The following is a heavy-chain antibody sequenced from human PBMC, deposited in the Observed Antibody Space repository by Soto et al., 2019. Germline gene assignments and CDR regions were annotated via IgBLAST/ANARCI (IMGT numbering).Heavy chain of an antibody. CDR1: GGSFSGYY. J-gene: IGHJ4*02. Sequence: PSETLSLTCAVYGGSFSGYYWSWIRQPPGKGLEWIGEINHSGSTNYNPSLKSRVTISVDTSKNQFSLKLSSVTAADTAVYYCASRTYSSSSRGDYWGQGTLVTVSS. D-gene: IGHD6-6*01. V-gene: IGHV4-34*01. CDR3: ASRTYSSSSRGDY. CDR2: INHSGST.